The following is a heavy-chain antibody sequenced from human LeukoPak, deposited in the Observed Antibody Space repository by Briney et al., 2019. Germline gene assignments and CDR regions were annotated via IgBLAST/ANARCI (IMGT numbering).Heavy chain of an antibody. CDR2: IYYSGST. CDR1: GGSISSGGYS. CDR3: ARDRAREFDY. Sequence: PSETLSLTCAVSGGSISSGGYSWSWIRQPPGKGLEWIGFIYYSGSTNYNPSLKSRVTISVDTSKNQFSLKLSSVTAADTAVYYCARDRAREFDYWGRGTLVTVSS. D-gene: IGHD6-6*01. V-gene: IGHV4-61*08. J-gene: IGHJ4*02.